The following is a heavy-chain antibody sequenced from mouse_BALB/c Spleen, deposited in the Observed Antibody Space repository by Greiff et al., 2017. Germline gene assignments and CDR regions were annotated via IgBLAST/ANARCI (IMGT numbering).Heavy chain of an antibody. V-gene: IGHV5-17*02. CDR2: ISSGSSTI. D-gene: IGHD2-1*01. Sequence: EVQLVESGGGLVQPGGSRKLSCAASGFTFSSFGMHWVRQAPEKGLEWVAYISSGSSTIYYADTVKGRFTISRDNPKNTLFLQMTSLRSEDTAMYYCARDYGNYVPYYFDYWGQGTTLTVSS. J-gene: IGHJ2*01. CDR1: GFTFSSFG. CDR3: ARDYGNYVPYYFDY.